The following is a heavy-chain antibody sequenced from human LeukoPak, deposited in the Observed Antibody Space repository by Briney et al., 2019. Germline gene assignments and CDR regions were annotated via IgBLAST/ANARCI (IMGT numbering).Heavy chain of an antibody. CDR3: ARGPQYCSSTSCYIRRAHYYYYYMDV. D-gene: IGHD2-2*02. CDR1: GGSFSGYY. V-gene: IGHV4-34*01. Sequence: SETLSLTCAVYGGSFSGYYWSWIRQPPGKGLEWIGEINHSGSTNYNPSLKSRVAISVDTSKNQFSLKLSSVTAADTAVYYCARGPQYCSSTSCYIRRAHYYYYYMDVWGKGTTVTVSS. J-gene: IGHJ6*03. CDR2: INHSGST.